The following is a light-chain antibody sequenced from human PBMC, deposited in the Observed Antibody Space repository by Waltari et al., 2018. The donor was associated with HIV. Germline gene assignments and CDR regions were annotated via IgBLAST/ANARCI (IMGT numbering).Light chain of an antibody. CDR3: QQYYSDPPWT. J-gene: IGKJ1*01. V-gene: IGKV1-8*01. CDR2: RAS. CDR1: QNIETY. Sequence: AIQMTQSPSSLSASTGDRVTITCRASQNIETYLAWYRQEPGQAPKLLISRASTLNSGVPSRFSGNGSGTDFSLTIDCLQSDDYGNYFCQQYYSDPPWTFGQGT.